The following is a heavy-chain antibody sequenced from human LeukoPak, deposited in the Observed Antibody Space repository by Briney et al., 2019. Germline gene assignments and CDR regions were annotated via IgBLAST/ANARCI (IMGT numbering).Heavy chain of an antibody. CDR2: IYYSGST. CDR3: AREVHYYDFWSGYYRSYWYFDL. CDR1: GGSISSYY. Sequence: PSETLSLTCTVSGGSISSYYWSWIRQPPGKGLEWIGYIYYSGSTNYNPSLKGRVTISVDTSKNQFSLKLSSVTAADTAVYYCAREVHYYDFWSGYYRSYWYFDLWGRGTLVTVSS. D-gene: IGHD3-3*01. V-gene: IGHV4-59*01. J-gene: IGHJ2*01.